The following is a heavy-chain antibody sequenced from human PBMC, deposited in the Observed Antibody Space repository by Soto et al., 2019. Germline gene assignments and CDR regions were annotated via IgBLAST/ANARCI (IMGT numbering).Heavy chain of an antibody. V-gene: IGHV3-74*01. CDR2: INSDGSST. J-gene: IGHJ6*02. D-gene: IGHD1-1*01. CDR3: ARPGAGSPYESHYYYGMDV. Sequence: LGGSLRLSCAASGFTFSSYWMHWVRQAPGKGLVWVSRINSDGSSTSYADSVKGRFTISRDNAKNTLYLQMNSLRAEDTAVYYCARPGAGSPYESHYYYGMDVWGQGTTVTVSS. CDR1: GFTFSSYW.